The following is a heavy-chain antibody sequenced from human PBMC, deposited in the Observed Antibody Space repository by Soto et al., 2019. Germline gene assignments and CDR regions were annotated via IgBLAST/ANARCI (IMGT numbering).Heavy chain of an antibody. CDR3: AKDSGESGFYFYY. J-gene: IGHJ4*02. V-gene: IGHV3-43*01. CDR1: VFTFDDCT. Sequence: GGSLRRPCAASVFTFDDCTMHWVRQAPGKGLEWVSLISWDGGSTYYADSVKGRFTISRDNSKNSLYLQMNSLRTEDTALYYCAKDSGESGFYFYYWGQGNLVTVSS. CDR2: ISWDGGST. D-gene: IGHD2-21*01.